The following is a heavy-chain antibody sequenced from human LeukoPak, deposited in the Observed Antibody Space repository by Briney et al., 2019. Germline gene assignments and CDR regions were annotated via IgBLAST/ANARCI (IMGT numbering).Heavy chain of an antibody. CDR1: GGFLISHY. D-gene: IGHD1-26*01. J-gene: IGHJ4*02. Sequence: SETLSLTCTVSGGFLISHYWTWIRQPPGKELEWIGYVYNSGTTNCNPSLKSRVTISADTSKNQFSLNLYSVTPAHTAVYYCAEYVRNSGTYYFDYWGQGTPVTVSS. CDR2: VYNSGTT. CDR3: AEYVRNSGTYYFDY. V-gene: IGHV4-59*11.